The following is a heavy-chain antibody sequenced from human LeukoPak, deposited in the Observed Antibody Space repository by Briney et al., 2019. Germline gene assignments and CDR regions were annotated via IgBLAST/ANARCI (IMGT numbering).Heavy chain of an antibody. CDR2: IKQDATEK. D-gene: IGHD3-16*01. J-gene: IGHJ4*02. Sequence: GGSLRLSCAVSGFMFSNYWMSWVRQAPGQGLEWVANIKQDATEKYYVDSVKGRFTISRDNAKNSLYLQMNSLRPEDTAVYYCVTGGYYYGYWGQGTLVTVSS. CDR3: VTGGYYYGY. CDR1: GFMFSNYW. V-gene: IGHV3-7*01.